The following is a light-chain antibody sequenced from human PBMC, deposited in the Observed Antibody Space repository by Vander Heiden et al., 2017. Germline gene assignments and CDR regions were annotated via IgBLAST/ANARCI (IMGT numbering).Light chain of an antibody. CDR1: QSVSSS. V-gene: IGKV3-11*01. CDR2: DAC. Sequence: SGLTQSPATLSLSPGARATLSCRASQSVSSSLARYQQKPGQVPRRLISDACNSATRIQARFSGTGSGNAVTLTSLSIEAVAFAVCYSHQGWNWRLTCGGGTKVEIK. CDR3: HQGWNWRLT. J-gene: IGKJ4*01.